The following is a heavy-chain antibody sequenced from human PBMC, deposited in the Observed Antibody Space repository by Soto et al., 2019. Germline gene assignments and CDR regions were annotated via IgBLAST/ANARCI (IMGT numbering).Heavy chain of an antibody. J-gene: IGHJ3*02. CDR1: GFTFISYG. D-gene: IGHD2-21*02. Sequence: GSLRPSCAASGFTFISYGIHFFRHSAFKWLEWVAVISYDGSNKYCADSVKGRFTISRDNSKNTLYLQMNSLRAEDTAVYYCAKAMVVVTAISGGGGFDKWGQGTLVTVSS. V-gene: IGHV3-30*18. CDR3: AKAMVVVTAISGGGGFDK. CDR2: ISYDGSNK.